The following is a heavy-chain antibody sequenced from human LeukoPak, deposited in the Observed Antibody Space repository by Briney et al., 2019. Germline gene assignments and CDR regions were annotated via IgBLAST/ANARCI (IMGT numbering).Heavy chain of an antibody. Sequence: GGSLRLSCAASGFTFNTYAMSWVRQAPGKGLEWVSGISGSGGTTYYADSVKGRFTISRDNSKNTLYLQMNSLRAEDTAVYYCAKDLIAARRSGWFDPWGRGTLVTVSS. V-gene: IGHV3-23*01. D-gene: IGHD6-6*01. CDR2: ISGSGGTT. CDR3: AKDLIAARRSGWFDP. CDR1: GFTFNTYA. J-gene: IGHJ5*02.